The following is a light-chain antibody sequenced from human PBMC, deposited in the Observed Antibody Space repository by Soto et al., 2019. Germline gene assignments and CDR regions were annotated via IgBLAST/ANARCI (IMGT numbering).Light chain of an antibody. Sequence: EIVLTQSPGTLSLSPGERATLSCRASQTVRNNYLAWYQQKPGQAPRLLIYDASSRATGIPDRFSGGGSGTDFTLTISRLEPGDFAVYYCQQYGSSPITFGQGTRLEIK. CDR2: DAS. CDR3: QQYGSSPIT. V-gene: IGKV3-20*01. J-gene: IGKJ5*01. CDR1: QTVRNNY.